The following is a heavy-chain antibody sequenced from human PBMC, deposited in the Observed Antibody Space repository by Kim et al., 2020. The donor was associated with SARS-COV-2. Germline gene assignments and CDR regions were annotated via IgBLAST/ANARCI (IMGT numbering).Heavy chain of an antibody. J-gene: IGHJ6*02. Sequence: GGSLRLSCAASGFTFSSYSMNWVRQAPGKGLEWVSYISSSSSTIYYADSVKGRFTISRDNAKNSLYLQMNSLRDEDTAVYYCARDYCGSHTWVCYYYYGMDVWGQGTTVTVSS. CDR3: ARDYCGSHTWVCYYYYGMDV. CDR1: GFTFSSYS. D-gene: IGHD1-26*01. V-gene: IGHV3-48*02. CDR2: ISSSSSTI.